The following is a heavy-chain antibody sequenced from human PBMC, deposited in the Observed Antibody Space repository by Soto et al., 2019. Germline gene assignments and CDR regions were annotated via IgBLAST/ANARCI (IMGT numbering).Heavy chain of an antibody. V-gene: IGHV3-30*03. CDR1: GFTINRND. D-gene: IGHD3-3*01. CDR2: MSFDGNHQ. Sequence: QVHLVESGGGVVQPGGSLRLSCAASGFTINRNDMYWVRQAPGKGLEWVAGMSFDGNHQHYADSVKGRFTISRDNSKNTLSLEMNSLRRDDTAVYYCASCERFPRVGVDYYALDVWGQGTTVIVSS. CDR3: ASCERFPRVGVDYYALDV. J-gene: IGHJ6*02.